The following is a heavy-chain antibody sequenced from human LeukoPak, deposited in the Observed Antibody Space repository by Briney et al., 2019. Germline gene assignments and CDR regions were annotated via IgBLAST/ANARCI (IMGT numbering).Heavy chain of an antibody. V-gene: IGHV3-33*01. J-gene: IGHJ4*02. CDR2: IWLDGSAT. Sequence: GGSLRLSCAASGFDFGSYDMHWVRQAPGKGLEGVAIIWLDGSATYYGDSVKGRLTVSRDNSNNTLYLQMNSLRVEDTAVYYCTRDLHREDFDYWGQGTLVAVSS. CDR1: GFDFGSYD. CDR3: TRDLHREDFDY.